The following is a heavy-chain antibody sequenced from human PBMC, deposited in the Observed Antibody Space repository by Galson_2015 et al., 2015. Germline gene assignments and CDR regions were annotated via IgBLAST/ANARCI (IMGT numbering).Heavy chain of an antibody. Sequence: SLRLSCAASGFTFNNYAMTWVRQAPGMGLEWVSLIGTSGGSTYYADSVKGRFTISRDYFKKTLYLQMNSLRAEDTAVYYCARLYLRSNYDFWSGYGGLLFDPWGQGTQVTVSS. J-gene: IGHJ5*02. CDR1: GFTFNNYA. D-gene: IGHD3-3*01. CDR3: ARLYLRSNYDFWSGYGGLLFDP. V-gene: IGHV3-23*01. CDR2: IGTSGGST.